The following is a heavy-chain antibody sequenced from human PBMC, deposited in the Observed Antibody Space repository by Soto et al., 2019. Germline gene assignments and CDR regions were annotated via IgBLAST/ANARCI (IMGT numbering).Heavy chain of an antibody. D-gene: IGHD4-4*01. J-gene: IGHJ6*02. V-gene: IGHV1-69*06. CDR2: IIPIFGTA. CDR1: GDTFSSYA. CDR3: ARADYRYYYYGMDV. Sequence: SVKVSCKASGDTFSSYAISWVRQAPGQGLEWMGGIIPIFGTANYAQKFQGRVTITADKSTSTAYMELSSLRSEDTAVYYCARADYRYYYYGMDVWGQGTTVTVSS.